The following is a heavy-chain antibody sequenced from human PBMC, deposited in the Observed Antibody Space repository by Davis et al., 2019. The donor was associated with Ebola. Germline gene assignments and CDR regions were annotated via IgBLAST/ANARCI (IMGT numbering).Heavy chain of an antibody. CDR1: GFTFDDYA. J-gene: IGHJ6*02. D-gene: IGHD2-2*01. CDR3: AKDISRPAANGLYYYYGMDV. CDR2: ISWNSGSI. Sequence: PGGSLRLSCAASGFTFDDYAMHWVRQAPGKGLEWVSGISWNSGSIGYADSVKGRFTISRDNAKNSLYLQMNSLRAEDTALYYCAKDISRPAANGLYYYYGMDVWGQGTTVTVSS. V-gene: IGHV3-9*01.